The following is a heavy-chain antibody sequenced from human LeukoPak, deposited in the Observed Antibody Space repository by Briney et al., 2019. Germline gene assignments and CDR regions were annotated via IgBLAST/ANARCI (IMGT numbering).Heavy chain of an antibody. CDR2: IYYSGST. Sequence: SETLSLTCAVYGGSLSGYYWNWIRQPPGKGLEWIGSIYYSGSTYYNPSLKSRVTISVDTSKNQFSLKLSSVTAAGTAVYYCARQLGYCSSTSCYADKVDYWGQGTLVTVSS. V-gene: IGHV4-39*01. D-gene: IGHD2-2*01. J-gene: IGHJ4*02. CDR1: GGSLSGYY. CDR3: ARQLGYCSSTSCYADKVDY.